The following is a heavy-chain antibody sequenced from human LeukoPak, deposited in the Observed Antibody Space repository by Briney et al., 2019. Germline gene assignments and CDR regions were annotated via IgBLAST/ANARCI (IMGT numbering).Heavy chain of an antibody. J-gene: IGHJ6*02. V-gene: IGHV1-46*01. CDR1: GYTFTSNY. CDR2: INPSGGST. CDR3: ARYCSGDGCPDRDGMDV. D-gene: IGHD2-15*01. Sequence: ASVKVSCKASGYTFTSNYIQWVRQAPGQGLECMGIINPSGGSTSYAQKFQGRVSMTRDTSTSTVYMELSSLRSEDTAVYYCARYCSGDGCPDRDGMDVWGQGTTVTVSS.